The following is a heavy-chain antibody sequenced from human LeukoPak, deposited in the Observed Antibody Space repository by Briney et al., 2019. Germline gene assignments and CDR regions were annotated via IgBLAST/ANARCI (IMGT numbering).Heavy chain of an antibody. V-gene: IGHV3-11*01. D-gene: IGHD2-8*01. J-gene: IGHJ6*03. CDR1: GFTFSDYY. Sequence: GGSLRLSCAASGFTFSDYYISWTRQAPGKGLEWVSYISHSGRTMYYADSVKGRFTISRDNAKNSLYLQMNSLRAGDTAVYYCTRDSIVRGNIGNDMDVWGKGTTVTVSS. CDR3: TRDSIVRGNIGNDMDV. CDR2: ISHSGRTM.